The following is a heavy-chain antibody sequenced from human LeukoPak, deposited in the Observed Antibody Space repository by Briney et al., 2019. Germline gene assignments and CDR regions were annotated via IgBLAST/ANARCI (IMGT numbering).Heavy chain of an antibody. J-gene: IGHJ5*02. CDR3: ARITYDFWSGYYMPDDH. Sequence: ASXKVSCKASGYTFTNYGISWVRQAPGQGLEWMGWISIYNGNTDYAQKLRGRVTMTTDTSTSTAYMELRSLRSDDTAVYYCARITYDFWSGYYMPDDHWGQGTLVTVSS. CDR2: ISIYNGNT. V-gene: IGHV1-18*01. D-gene: IGHD3-3*01. CDR1: GYTFTNYG.